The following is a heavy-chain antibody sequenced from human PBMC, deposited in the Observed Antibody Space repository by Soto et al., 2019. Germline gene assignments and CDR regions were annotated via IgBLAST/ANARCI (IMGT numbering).Heavy chain of an antibody. CDR2: IIPILGIA. J-gene: IGHJ4*02. Sequence: ASVKVSCKASGGTFSSYTISWVRQAPGQGLEWMGRIIPILGIANYAQKFQGRVTITADKSTSTAYMELSSLRSEDTAVYYCMAHPMYSSSWYVDYWGQGTLVTVSS. D-gene: IGHD6-13*01. CDR1: GGTFSSYT. CDR3: MAHPMYSSSWYVDY. V-gene: IGHV1-69*02.